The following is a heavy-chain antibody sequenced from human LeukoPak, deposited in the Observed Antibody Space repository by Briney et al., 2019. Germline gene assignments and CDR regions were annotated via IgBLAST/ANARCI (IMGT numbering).Heavy chain of an antibody. CDR3: ARVGWELPHTDYYFDF. D-gene: IGHD2-15*01. J-gene: IGHJ4*02. V-gene: IGHV1-3*01. Sequence: ASVKVSCKSSGYTFTNYAMHWVRQAPRQGLEWMGRINGDSGNTKYSQKFQGRVTITRDRSASTGYMELSSLRSEDTAVYYCARVGWELPHTDYYFDFWGQGTPVTVSS. CDR1: GYTFTNYA. CDR2: INGDSGNT.